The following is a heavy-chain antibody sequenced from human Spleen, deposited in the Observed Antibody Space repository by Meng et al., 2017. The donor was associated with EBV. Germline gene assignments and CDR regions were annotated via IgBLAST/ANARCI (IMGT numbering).Heavy chain of an antibody. J-gene: IGHJ5*02. Sequence: PWVLSGAERKKPGSWVKDPSKASCRSFSIYSITWLTQAPGQGVRWMGGKIPILGTAIYAGNVHDRVTITADKSTNSVYMEVSSLTFEDTAVYYCARDVRIGSTSWSILDPWGQGTLVTVSS. CDR3: ARDVRIGSTSWSILDP. CDR2: KIPILGTA. V-gene: IGHV1-69*06. D-gene: IGHD6-13*01. CDR1: CRSFSIYS.